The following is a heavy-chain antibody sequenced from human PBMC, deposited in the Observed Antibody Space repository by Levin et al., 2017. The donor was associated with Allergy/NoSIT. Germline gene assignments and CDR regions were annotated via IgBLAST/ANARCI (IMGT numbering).Heavy chain of an antibody. CDR2: ISAYNGNT. V-gene: IGHV1-18*01. CDR3: ARDSYYDSSGYEDY. D-gene: IGHD3-22*01. Sequence: AASVKFSCKASGYTFTSYGISWVRQAPGQGLEWMGWISAYNGNTNYAQKLQGRVTMTTDTSTSTAYMELRSLRSDDTAVYYCARDSYYDSSGYEDYWGQGTLVTVSS. J-gene: IGHJ4*02. CDR1: GYTFTSYG.